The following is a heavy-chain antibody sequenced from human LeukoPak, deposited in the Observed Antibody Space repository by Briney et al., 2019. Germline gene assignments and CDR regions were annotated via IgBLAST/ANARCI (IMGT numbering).Heavy chain of an antibody. CDR2: IYSGGST. J-gene: IGHJ4*02. V-gene: IGHV3-66*01. Sequence: GGSLRLSCAASGFTVSSNYMSWVRQAPGKGLEWVSVIYSGGSTYYADSVEGRFTISRDNSKNTLYLQMNSLRAEDTAVYYCARTNSSGWYDYLDYWGQGTLVTVSS. CDR3: ARTNSSGWYDYLDY. CDR1: GFTVSSNY. D-gene: IGHD6-19*01.